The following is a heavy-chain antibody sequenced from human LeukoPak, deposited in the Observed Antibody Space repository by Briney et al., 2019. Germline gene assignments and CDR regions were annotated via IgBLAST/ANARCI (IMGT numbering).Heavy chain of an antibody. D-gene: IGHD5-18*01. CDR3: ARVAGYRYAYWYFDL. J-gene: IGHJ2*01. V-gene: IGHV4-30-2*01. CDR1: GGSISSGGYY. Sequence: PSETLSLTCTVSGGSISSGGYYWSWIRQPPGKGLEWIGYIYHSGSTYYNPSLKSRVTISVDRSKNQFSLKLSSVTAADTAVYYCARVAGYRYAYWYFDLWGRGTLVTVSS. CDR2: IYHSGST.